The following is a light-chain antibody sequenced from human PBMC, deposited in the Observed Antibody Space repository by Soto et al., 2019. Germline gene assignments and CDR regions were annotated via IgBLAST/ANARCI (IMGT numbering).Light chain of an antibody. CDR3: QKYKSAPYT. CDR1: QGISNY. Sequence: DIQMTQSPSSLSASVEHRVTITCRASQGISNYLAWYQQKPGKVPKLLIYAASTLQSGVPSRFSGSGSGTDFTLSISRLQPEDVATYYCQKYKSAPYTLGQGTKLEIK. J-gene: IGKJ2*01. CDR2: AAS. V-gene: IGKV1-27*01.